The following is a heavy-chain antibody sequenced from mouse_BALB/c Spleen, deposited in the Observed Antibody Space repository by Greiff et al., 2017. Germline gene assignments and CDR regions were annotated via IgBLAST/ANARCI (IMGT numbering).Heavy chain of an antibody. V-gene: IGHV14-3*02. J-gene: IGHJ4*01. CDR3: ATRAGIDYYAMDY. Sequence: VQLQQSGAELVKPGASVKLSCTASGFNIKDTYMHWVKQRPEQGLEWIGRIDPANGNTKYDPKFQGKATITADTSSNTAYLQLSSLTSEDTAVYYCATRAGIDYYAMDYWGQGTSVTVSS. D-gene: IGHD3-3*01. CDR1: GFNIKDTY. CDR2: IDPANGNT.